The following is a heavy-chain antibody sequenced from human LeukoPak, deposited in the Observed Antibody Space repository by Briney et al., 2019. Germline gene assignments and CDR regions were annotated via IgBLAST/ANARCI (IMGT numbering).Heavy chain of an antibody. V-gene: IGHV4-59*12. D-gene: IGHD6-13*01. Sequence: SETLSLTCTVSGYSISSSYYWSWIRQPPGKGLEWIGYIYYSGSTNYNPSLKSRVTISVDTSKNQFSLKLSSVTAADTAVYYCARDGNEIAGRGFDYWAREPWSPSPQ. J-gene: IGHJ4*02. CDR3: ARDGNEIAGRGFDY. CDR2: IYYSGST. CDR1: GYSISSSYY.